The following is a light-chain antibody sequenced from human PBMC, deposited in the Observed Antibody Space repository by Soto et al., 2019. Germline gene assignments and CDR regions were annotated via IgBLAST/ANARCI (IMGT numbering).Light chain of an antibody. J-gene: IGKJ4*01. CDR1: QSVNNN. V-gene: IGKV3-15*01. Sequence: EIVMTQSPATLSVSPGERATLSCRASQSVNNNLAWYQQKPGQAPRLLIYGASSTATGISARISGSGSRTEFTLTIIRLQSEDFAVYYCQQYSKWPLTFGGGTTVEIK. CDR2: GAS. CDR3: QQYSKWPLT.